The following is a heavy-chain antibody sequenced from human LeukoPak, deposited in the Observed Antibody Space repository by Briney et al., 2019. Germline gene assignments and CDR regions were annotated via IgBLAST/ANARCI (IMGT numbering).Heavy chain of an antibody. CDR2: IYTSGST. V-gene: IGHV4-4*07. J-gene: IGHJ5*02. CDR1: GGSISSYY. D-gene: IGHD3-10*01. Sequence: SETLSLTCTVSGGSISSYYWSWIRQPAGKGLEWIGRIYTSGSTNYNPSLKSRVTMSVDTSKNQFSLKLSSVTAADTAVYYCARGLLLWFGEFVVPKKSNWFDPWGQGTLVTVSS. CDR3: ARGLLLWFGEFVVPKKSNWFDP.